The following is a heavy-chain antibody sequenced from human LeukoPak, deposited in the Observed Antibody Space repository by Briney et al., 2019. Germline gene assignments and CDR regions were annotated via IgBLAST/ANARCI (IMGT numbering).Heavy chain of an antibody. CDR1: GFTFSSYG. Sequence: GGSLRLSCAASGFTFSSYGMHWVRQAPGKGLEWVAVISYDGSNKYYADSVKGRFTISRDNSKNTLYLQMNSLRAEDTAVYYCAKELEGYVYGPVDYWGQGTLVTVSS. V-gene: IGHV3-30*18. D-gene: IGHD3-3*01. J-gene: IGHJ4*02. CDR2: ISYDGSNK. CDR3: AKELEGYVYGPVDY.